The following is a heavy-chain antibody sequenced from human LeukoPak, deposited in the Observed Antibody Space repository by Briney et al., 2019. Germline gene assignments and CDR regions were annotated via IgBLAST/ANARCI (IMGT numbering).Heavy chain of an antibody. J-gene: IGHJ3*02. CDR3: ARALKAYYYDSSGYFAFDI. Sequence: GASVKVSCKASGGTFSSYAISWVRQAPGQGLEWMGRIIPIFGIANYAQKFQGRVTITADKSTSTAYMELSSLRSEDTAVYYCARALKAYYYDSSGYFAFDIWGQGTMVTVPS. D-gene: IGHD3-22*01. CDR2: IIPIFGIA. CDR1: GGTFSSYA. V-gene: IGHV1-69*04.